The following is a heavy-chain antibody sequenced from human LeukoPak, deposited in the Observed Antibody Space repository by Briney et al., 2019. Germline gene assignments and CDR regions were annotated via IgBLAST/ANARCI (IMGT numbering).Heavy chain of an antibody. V-gene: IGHV3-30-3*01. CDR1: RFTFSSYA. CDR3: ARGSGGRTIWVVVPAAQSSNYYYYGMDV. D-gene: IGHD2-2*01. J-gene: IGHJ6*02. CDR2: ISYDRSNK. Sequence: RSLRLSCGVSRFTFSSYAMHRVRQAPAKGLEGVAVISYDRSNKYYAASLKDRFTISRDNSKNTLYLQMSSLRAEDTAVYYCARGSGGRTIWVVVPAAQSSNYYYYGMDVWGQGTTVTVSS.